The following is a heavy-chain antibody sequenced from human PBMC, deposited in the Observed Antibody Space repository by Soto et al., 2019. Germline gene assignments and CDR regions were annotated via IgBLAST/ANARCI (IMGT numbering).Heavy chain of an antibody. J-gene: IGHJ4*02. Sequence: ASVKVSCKASGYIFTGYYMHWVRQAPGQGLEWMGWINPNSGDTNYTQKFQGWVTMTRDTSISTAYMELSRLRSDDAAVYYCATSRISIAVAGETEYYFDYWGQGTPVTVSS. D-gene: IGHD6-19*01. CDR2: INPNSGDT. CDR3: ATSRISIAVAGETEYYFDY. V-gene: IGHV1-2*04. CDR1: GYIFTGYY.